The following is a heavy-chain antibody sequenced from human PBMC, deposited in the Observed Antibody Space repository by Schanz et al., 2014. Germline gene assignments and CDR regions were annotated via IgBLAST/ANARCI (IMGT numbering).Heavy chain of an antibody. CDR2: VYYRGST. CDR1: GASTRGYY. D-gene: IGHD1-1*01. J-gene: IGHJ4*02. V-gene: IGHV4-59*01. Sequence: QVQLQESGPGLMRPSETLSLTCTVAGASTRGYYWTWIRRTPQHGLQWIGYVYYRGSTSYNPSLERGVSISLDTSKNQFFLRLHSVTAADTGVYYCARDRGTGERYFDHWGQGILVTVSS. CDR3: ARDRGTGERYFDH.